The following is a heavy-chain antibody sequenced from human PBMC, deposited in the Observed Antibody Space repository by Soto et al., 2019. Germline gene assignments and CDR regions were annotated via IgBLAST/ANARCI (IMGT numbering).Heavy chain of an antibody. J-gene: IGHJ5*02. CDR1: GFTFSSYW. CDR3: ARDLNDYVWGSYRNWFDP. V-gene: IGHV3-7*05. Sequence: EVQLVESGGGLVQPGGSLRLSCAASGFTFSSYWMSWVRQAPGKGLEWVANIKQDGSEKYYVDSVKGRLTISRDNAKNSLYLQMNSLRAEDTAVYYCARDLNDYVWGSYRNWFDPWGQGTLVTVSS. D-gene: IGHD3-16*02. CDR2: IKQDGSEK.